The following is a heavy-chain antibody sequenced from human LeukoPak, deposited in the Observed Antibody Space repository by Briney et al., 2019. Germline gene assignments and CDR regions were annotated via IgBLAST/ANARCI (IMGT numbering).Heavy chain of an antibody. CDR2: IYSGGST. V-gene: IGHV3-53*01. D-gene: IGHD4-11*01. J-gene: IGHJ6*02. Sequence: PGGSLRLSCAASGISVSSNYMSWVRQAPGKGLEWVSVIYSGGSTYYADSVKGRFTISRDNSKNTLYLQMNSLRVEDTAVYYCARHLTTVTGDYYGMDVWGQGTTVTVSS. CDR1: GISVSSNY. CDR3: ARHLTTVTGDYYGMDV.